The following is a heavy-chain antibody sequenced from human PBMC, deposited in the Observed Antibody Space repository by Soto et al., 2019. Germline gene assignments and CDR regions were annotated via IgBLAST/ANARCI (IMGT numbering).Heavy chain of an antibody. Sequence: SQTLSLTCAISGDSVSSKSAAWNWIRQSPSRGLEWLGRTYYRSKWYNDYAVSVKSRITINPDTSKNQFSLQLNSVTPEDTALYYCARGVREAVAAPHLDYWGPGTLVTVSS. V-gene: IGHV6-1*01. CDR3: ARGVREAVAAPHLDY. CDR2: TYYRSKWYN. J-gene: IGHJ4*02. D-gene: IGHD6-19*01. CDR1: GDSVSSKSAA.